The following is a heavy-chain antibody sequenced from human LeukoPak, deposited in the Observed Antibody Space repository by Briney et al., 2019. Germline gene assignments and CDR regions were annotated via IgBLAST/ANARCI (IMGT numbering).Heavy chain of an antibody. CDR3: AKERARDDAIYI. J-gene: IGHJ3*02. Sequence: GGSLRLSCAASGFTFSSYGMHWVRQAPGKGLEWVAFIRYDGSNKYYADSVKGRFTISRDNSKHPLYLQMYSLRAEDPAVYYCAKERARDDAIYICGQGAMVTVSS. CDR1: GFTFSSYG. CDR2: IRYDGSNK. V-gene: IGHV3-30*02.